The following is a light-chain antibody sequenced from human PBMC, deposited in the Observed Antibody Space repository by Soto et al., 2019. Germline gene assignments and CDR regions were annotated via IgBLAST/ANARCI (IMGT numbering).Light chain of an antibody. CDR1: SSDVGGYNY. CDR3: SSYAGSYTVL. V-gene: IGLV2-11*01. Sequence: QSALTQPRSVSGSPGQSVTISCTGTSSDVGGYNYVSWYQQHPGKAPKLMIYDVTKRPSGVPDRFSGSKSGNTASLSISGLQAEDGADYYCSSYAGSYTVLFGGGTKLTVL. J-gene: IGLJ2*01. CDR2: DVT.